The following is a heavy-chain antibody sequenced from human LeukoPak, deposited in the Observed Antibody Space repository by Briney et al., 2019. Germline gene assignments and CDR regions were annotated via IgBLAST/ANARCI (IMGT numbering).Heavy chain of an antibody. J-gene: IGHJ3*02. CDR2: IWYDGSNK. CDR3: ACLGYCSGGSCYNNDI. D-gene: IGHD2-15*01. Sequence: PGGSLRLSCAASGFTFSSYGMHWVRQAPGKGLEWVAVIWYDGSNKYYADSVKGRFTISRDNSKNTLYLQMNSLRAEDTAVYYCACLGYCSGGSCYNNDIWGQGTMVTVSS. CDR1: GFTFSSYG. V-gene: IGHV3-33*01.